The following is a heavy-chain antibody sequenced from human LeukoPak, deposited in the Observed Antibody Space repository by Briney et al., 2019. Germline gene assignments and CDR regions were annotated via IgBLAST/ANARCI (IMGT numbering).Heavy chain of an antibody. CDR2: IYYSGST. CDR1: GFTSSSYS. Sequence: GSLRLSCAASGFTSSSYSMNWIRQPPGKGLEWIGSIYYSGSTYYNPSLKSRVTISVDTSKSQISLKLRSVTAADTAMYYCARLWSGYRPPDYWGQGTLVTVSS. CDR3: ARLWSGYRPPDY. J-gene: IGHJ4*02. V-gene: IGHV4-39*01. D-gene: IGHD3-3*01.